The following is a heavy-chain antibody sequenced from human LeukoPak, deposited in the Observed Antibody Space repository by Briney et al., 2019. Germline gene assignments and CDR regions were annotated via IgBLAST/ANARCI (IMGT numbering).Heavy chain of an antibody. CDR2: IYNSVTT. V-gene: IGHV4-59*08. D-gene: IGHD3-10*01. CDR1: GGSISGYY. J-gene: IGHJ4*02. CDR3: ARHGPADSRSYPLDY. Sequence: SETLSLTCTVSGGSISGYYWSWIRQPPGKRLEWIAYIYNSVTTNYNPSLKSRLTISVDTSENQISLKLSSVTAADTAVYYCARHGPADSRSYPLDYWDQGTLVTVSS.